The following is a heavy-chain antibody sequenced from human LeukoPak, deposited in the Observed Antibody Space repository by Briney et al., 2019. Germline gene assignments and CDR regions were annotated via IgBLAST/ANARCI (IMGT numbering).Heavy chain of an antibody. D-gene: IGHD5-18*01. V-gene: IGHV1-18*04. CDR3: ARDYLDTAMVEFDY. J-gene: IGHJ4*02. Sequence: ASVKVSCKASGYTFTSYGISWVRQAPGQGLEWMGWISAYNGNTNYAQKLQGRVTMTIDTSTSTAYMELRSLRSDDTAVYYCARDYLDTAMVEFDYWGQGTLVTVSS. CDR2: ISAYNGNT. CDR1: GYTFTSYG.